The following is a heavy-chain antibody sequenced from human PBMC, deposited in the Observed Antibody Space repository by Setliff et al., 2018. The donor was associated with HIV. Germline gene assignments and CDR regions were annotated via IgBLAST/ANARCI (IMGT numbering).Heavy chain of an antibody. V-gene: IGHV3-74*01. CDR2: IKTDSSST. CDR1: GFTFSNYW. J-gene: IGHJ1*01. D-gene: IGHD2-15*01. Sequence: PGGSLRLSCAVSGFTFSNYWMHWVRQVPGKGLEWVSRIKTDSSSTDYADSVKGRFTISRDNGRNTLYLQMNSLRDEDSAVYHCAREGPPVDVAGRYLQHWGRGTLVTSPQ. CDR3: AREGPPVDVAGRYLQH.